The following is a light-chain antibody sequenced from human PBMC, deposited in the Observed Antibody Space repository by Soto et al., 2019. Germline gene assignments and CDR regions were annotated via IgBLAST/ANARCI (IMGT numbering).Light chain of an antibody. J-gene: IGKJ4*01. V-gene: IGKV3-20*01. CDR2: CAS. CDR1: QSVSSSY. Sequence: EIVLTQSPGTLSLSPGERATLSCRASQSVSSSYLAWYQQKPGQAPRLLIYCASSRATGITDRFSGSGSGTYLALTISRLEPEDFAVYYCQQYDSSLGLTFGGGTEVEIK. CDR3: QQYDSSLGLT.